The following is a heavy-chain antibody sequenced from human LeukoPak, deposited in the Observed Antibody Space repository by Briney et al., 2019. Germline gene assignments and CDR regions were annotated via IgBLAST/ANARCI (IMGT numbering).Heavy chain of an antibody. V-gene: IGHV4-34*01. CDR3: ARGLRATTVTHYYYGMDV. CDR2: INHSGST. CDR1: GGSFSGYY. Sequence: SETLSLTCAVYGGSFSGYYWSWIRQPPGKGLEWIGEINHSGSTNYNPSLKSRVTISVDTSKNQFSLKPSSVTAADTAVYYCARGLRATTVTHYYYGMDVWGKGTTVTVSS. J-gene: IGHJ6*04. D-gene: IGHD5-12*01.